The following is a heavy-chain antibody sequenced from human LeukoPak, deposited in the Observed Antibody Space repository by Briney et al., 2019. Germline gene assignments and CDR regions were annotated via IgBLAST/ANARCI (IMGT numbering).Heavy chain of an antibody. CDR3: VRSAVPAARPVYFDY. J-gene: IGHJ4*02. D-gene: IGHD2-2*01. CDR1: GFTFSSYW. V-gene: IGHV3-7*01. Sequence: GGSLRLSCAASGFTFSSYWMSWVRQAPGKGLEWVANIKQDGSEKYYVDSVKGRFTISRDNAKNSLYLQMNSLRAEDTAVYYCVRSAVPAARPVYFDYWGQGTLVTVSS. CDR2: IKQDGSEK.